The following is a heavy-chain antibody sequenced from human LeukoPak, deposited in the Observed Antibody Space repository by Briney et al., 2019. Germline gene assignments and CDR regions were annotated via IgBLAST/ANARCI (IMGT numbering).Heavy chain of an antibody. D-gene: IGHD4-17*01. CDR1: GYTFTSYD. CDR3: ARAYGDYTIGNWYFDL. CDR2: MNPNSGNT. V-gene: IGHV1-8*03. J-gene: IGHJ2*01. Sequence: ASVKVSCKASGYTFTSYDINWVRQATGQGLEWMGWMNPNSGNTGYAQKFQGRVTITRNTSISTAYMELSSLRSEDTAVYYCARAYGDYTIGNWYFDLWGRGTLVTVSS.